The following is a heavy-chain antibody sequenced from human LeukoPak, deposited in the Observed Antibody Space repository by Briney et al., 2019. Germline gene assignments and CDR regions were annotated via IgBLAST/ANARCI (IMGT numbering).Heavy chain of an antibody. CDR2: ISAYNGNT. D-gene: IGHD3-22*01. V-gene: IGHV1-18*01. CDR1: GYTFTSYG. CDR3: ARGGYYDSSGYSSWWFDP. Sequence: ASVKVSCKASGYTFTSYGISWVRQAPGQGLEWMGWISAYNGNTNYAQKREGRVTMTTDTSTSTAYMELRSLRSHDTAVYYCARGGYYDSSGYSSWWFDPWGQGTLVTVSS. J-gene: IGHJ5*02.